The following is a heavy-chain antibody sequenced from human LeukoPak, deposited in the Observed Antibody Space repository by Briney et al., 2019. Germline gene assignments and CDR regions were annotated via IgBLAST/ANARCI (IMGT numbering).Heavy chain of an antibody. D-gene: IGHD1-26*01. CDR2: IYYSGST. CDR1: GGSISSYY. V-gene: IGHV4-59*08. CDR3: ATLGDFDY. Sequence: SETLSLTCTVSGGSISSYYWSWIRQPPGKGLEWIGYIYYSGSTNYNPSLKSRVTISVDTSKNQFSLKLSSVTAADTAVYYCATLGDFDYWGQGTLVTVSS. J-gene: IGHJ4*02.